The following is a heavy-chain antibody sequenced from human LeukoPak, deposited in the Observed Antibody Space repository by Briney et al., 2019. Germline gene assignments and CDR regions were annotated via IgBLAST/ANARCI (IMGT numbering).Heavy chain of an antibody. D-gene: IGHD3-10*01. CDR2: ISYDGSNK. CDR1: GFTFSSYA. CDR3: ARDEPYYGSAPGAFDI. V-gene: IGHV3-30-3*01. J-gene: IGHJ3*02. Sequence: PGGSLRLSCAASGFTFSSYAMHWVRQAPGKGLEWVAVISYDGSNKYYADSVKGRFTISRDNSKNTLYLQMNSLRAEDTAVYYCARDEPYYGSAPGAFDIWGQGTMVTVSS.